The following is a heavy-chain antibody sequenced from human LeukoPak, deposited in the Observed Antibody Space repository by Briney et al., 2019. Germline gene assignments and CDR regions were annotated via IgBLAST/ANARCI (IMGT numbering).Heavy chain of an antibody. CDR1: GFTFSIFW. J-gene: IGHJ6*03. CDR3: ARVLRDYDFWGGPDQKNRYYYYMDV. CDR2: IKQDGSEK. Sequence: PGGSLRLSCAASGFTFSIFWMSWVRQAPGKGLEWVANIKQDGSEKYYVDSVKGRFTISRDNAKNSLYLQMNSLRAEDTAVYYCARVLRDYDFWGGPDQKNRYYYYMDVWGKGTTVTVSS. V-gene: IGHV3-7*01. D-gene: IGHD3-3*01.